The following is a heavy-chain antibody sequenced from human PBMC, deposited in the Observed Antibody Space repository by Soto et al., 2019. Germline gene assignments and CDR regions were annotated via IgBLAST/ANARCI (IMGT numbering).Heavy chain of an antibody. Sequence: HPGGSLRLSCAASGFTVSSNYMSWVRQAPGKGLEWVSVIYTDGSTYYADSVKGRFAISRDNFKNTLYLQMNSLRVEDTAVYYCSRDEVRQQRAFDFWGQGPMVT. D-gene: IGHD6-13*01. V-gene: IGHV3-53*01. CDR3: SRDEVRQQRAFDF. CDR2: IYTDGST. J-gene: IGHJ3*01. CDR1: GFTVSSNY.